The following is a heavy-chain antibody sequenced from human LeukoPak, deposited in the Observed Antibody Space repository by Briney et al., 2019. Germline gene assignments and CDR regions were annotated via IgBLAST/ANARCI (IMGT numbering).Heavy chain of an antibody. CDR2: INPNSGGT. J-gene: IGHJ4*02. V-gene: IGHV1-2*02. D-gene: IGHD3-16*01. CDR1: GYTFIHNY. CDR3: ARDGGIRLDFDY. Sequence: ASLRVSCKASGYTFIHNYMHWGRHAPGQELERMGWINPNSGGTKYAQKFQGRVTMTRDTSISTAYMELSRLRSDDTAVYYCARDGGIRLDFDYWGQGTLVTVSS.